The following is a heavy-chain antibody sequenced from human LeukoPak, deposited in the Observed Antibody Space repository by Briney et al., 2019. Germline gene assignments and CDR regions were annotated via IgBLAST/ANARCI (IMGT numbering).Heavy chain of an antibody. CDR2: IWYDGSNK. J-gene: IGHJ4*02. Sequence: GGSLRLSCAASGFTFSSYGMHWVRQAPGKGLEWVAVIWYDGSNKYYADSVKGRFTISRDNSKNTLYLQMNSLRAEDTAVYYCARAPRSSWYSYFDYWGQGTLVTVSS. CDR1: GFTFSSYG. V-gene: IGHV3-33*01. D-gene: IGHD6-13*01. CDR3: ARAPRSSWYSYFDY.